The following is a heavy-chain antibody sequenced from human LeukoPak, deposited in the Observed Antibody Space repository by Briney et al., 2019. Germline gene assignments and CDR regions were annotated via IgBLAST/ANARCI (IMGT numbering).Heavy chain of an antibody. CDR1: GFTFSSYA. CDR2: IKSKTDGGTT. V-gene: IGHV3-15*01. CDR3: TTYVGAYSNWGDYYYYYMDV. D-gene: IGHD4-11*01. J-gene: IGHJ6*03. Sequence: GGSLRLSCAASGFTFSSYAMSWVRQAPGKGLEWVGRIKSKTDGGTTDYAAPVKGRFTISREDSKNTLYLQMNSLKTEDTAVYYCTTYVGAYSNWGDYYYYYMDVWGKGTTVTVSS.